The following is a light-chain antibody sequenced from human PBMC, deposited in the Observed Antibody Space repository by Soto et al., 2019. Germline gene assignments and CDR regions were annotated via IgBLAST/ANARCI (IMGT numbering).Light chain of an antibody. V-gene: IGKV3-15*01. J-gene: IGKJ1*01. CDR2: GAS. CDR1: QSVSSN. Sequence: EIVMTQSPATLSVSPGERATLSCRASQSVSSNLAWHQQKPRQAPRLLIYGASTRATGIPARFSGSGSGTEFTLTISSLQSEDFALYYCQQYGTSLWTFGQGTKVDIK. CDR3: QQYGTSLWT.